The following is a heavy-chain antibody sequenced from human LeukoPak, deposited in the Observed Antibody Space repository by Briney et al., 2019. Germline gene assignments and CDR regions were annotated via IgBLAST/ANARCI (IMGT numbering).Heavy chain of an antibody. CDR1: GFTLTSHG. CDR3: ARDTPTWGPGNRLDI. CDR2: ISIRNGDI. Sequence: ASVKVSCKASGFTLTSHGIGWVRQAPGHGLEWMGWISIRNGDIKSSQKFQGRVSMTTDTSTGTAYMELRSLRPNDTAVYYCARDTPTWGPGNRLDIWGQGTMVTVSS. J-gene: IGHJ3*02. V-gene: IGHV1-18*01. D-gene: IGHD2/OR15-2a*01.